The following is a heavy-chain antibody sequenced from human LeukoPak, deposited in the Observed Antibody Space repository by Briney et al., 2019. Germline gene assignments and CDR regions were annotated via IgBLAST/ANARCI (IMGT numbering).Heavy chain of an antibody. J-gene: IGHJ4*02. CDR3: ARRAYSSGYFFDY. D-gene: IGHD3-22*01. CDR2: IYTSGST. V-gene: IGHV4-4*09. Sequence: SGTLSLTCAASGVSIRSYYWSWIRQPPGKGLEWTGYIYTSGSTNYNPSLKSRVTISVDTSKNQFSLKLSSVTAADTAVYYCARRAYSSGYFFDYWGQGTLVTVSS. CDR1: GVSIRSYY.